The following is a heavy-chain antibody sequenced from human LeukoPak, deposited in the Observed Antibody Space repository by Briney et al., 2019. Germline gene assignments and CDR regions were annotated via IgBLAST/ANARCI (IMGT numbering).Heavy chain of an antibody. V-gene: IGHV1-46*01. CDR2: INPSGGST. J-gene: IGHJ3*02. D-gene: IGHD3-3*01. CDR3: ARSNYDFWSGYSSDAFDI. Sequence: VSVKVSCKASGYTFTSYYIHWVRQAPGQGLEWMGIINPSGGSTTYAQKFQGRVTMTTDTSTSTVYMELSSLRSEDTAVYYCARSNYDFWSGYSSDAFDIWGQGTMVTVSS. CDR1: GYTFTSYY.